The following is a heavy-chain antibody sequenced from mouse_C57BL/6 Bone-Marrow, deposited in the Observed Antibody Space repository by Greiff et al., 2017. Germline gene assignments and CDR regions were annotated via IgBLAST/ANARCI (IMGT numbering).Heavy chain of an antibody. J-gene: IGHJ4*01. V-gene: IGHV14-4*01. D-gene: IGHD1-1*01. CDR3: TTYYGMSYPYAMDY. CDR1: GFNIKDDY. Sequence: EVKLQESGAELVRPGASVKLSCTASGFNIKDDYMHWVKQRPEQGLEWIGWIDPENGDTEYASKFQGKATITADTSSNTAYLQLSSLTSEDTAVYYFTTYYGMSYPYAMDYWGQGTSVTVSS. CDR2: IDPENGDT.